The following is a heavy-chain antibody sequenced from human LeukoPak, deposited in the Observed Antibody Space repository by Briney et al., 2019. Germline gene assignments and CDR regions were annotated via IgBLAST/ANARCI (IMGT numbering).Heavy chain of an antibody. CDR3: ARGGYYGSGNDFRFDP. Sequence: NPSETLSLTCTVSGGSINSYYWSWLRQPPGKGLECIGYIHYTGSTNYNPSLKSRVTISVDTSKSQFSLKLSSVTAADTAIYYCARGGYYGSGNDFRFDPWGQGTLVTVSS. CDR1: GGSINSYY. J-gene: IGHJ5*02. CDR2: IHYTGST. V-gene: IGHV4-59*01. D-gene: IGHD3-10*01.